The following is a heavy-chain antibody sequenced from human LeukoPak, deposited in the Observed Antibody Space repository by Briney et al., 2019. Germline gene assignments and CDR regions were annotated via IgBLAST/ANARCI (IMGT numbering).Heavy chain of an antibody. J-gene: IGHJ4*02. D-gene: IGHD3-22*01. V-gene: IGHV3-30-3*01. CDR3: AIRPGSGYYYSGGNY. CDR2: ISYDGSNK. Sequence: GGSLRLSCAASGFTFSSYAMHWVRQAPGKGLEWVAVISYDGSNKYYADSVKGRFTISRDNSKNTLYLQMSSLRSEDTAVYYCAIRPGSGYYYSGGNYWGQGTLVTVSS. CDR1: GFTFSSYA.